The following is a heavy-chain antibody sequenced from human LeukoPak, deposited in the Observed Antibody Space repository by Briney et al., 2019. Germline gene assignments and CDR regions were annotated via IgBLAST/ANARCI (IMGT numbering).Heavy chain of an antibody. J-gene: IGHJ4*02. D-gene: IGHD3-22*01. Sequence: ASVKVSCKASGYTFTSYGISWVRQAPGQGLEWMGWISAYNGNTNYAQNLQGRVTLTTETSTSTAYMDLRSLRSDDTAVYYCARPLYYDSTGYHQYYFDHWGQGTLVTVSS. V-gene: IGHV1-18*01. CDR2: ISAYNGNT. CDR1: GYTFTSYG. CDR3: ARPLYYDSTGYHQYYFDH.